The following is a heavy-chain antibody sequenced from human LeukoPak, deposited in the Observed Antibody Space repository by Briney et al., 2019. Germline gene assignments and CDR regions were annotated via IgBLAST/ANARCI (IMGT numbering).Heavy chain of an antibody. CDR1: GFTFSSYW. CDR2: IKQDGSER. Sequence: GGSLRLSCAASGFTFSSYWMSWVRQAPGKGLEWVANIKQDGSERYYVDSVKGRFTISRDNAKNSLYLQMNSLRAEDTAVYYCARAAGLDRNCSSTSCYTAQVYYFDYWGQGTLVTVSS. J-gene: IGHJ4*02. D-gene: IGHD2-2*02. CDR3: ARAAGLDRNCSSTSCYTAQVYYFDY. V-gene: IGHV3-7*01.